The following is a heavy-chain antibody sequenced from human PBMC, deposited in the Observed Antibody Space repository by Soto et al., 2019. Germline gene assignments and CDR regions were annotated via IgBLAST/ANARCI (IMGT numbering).Heavy chain of an antibody. CDR3: ARGQVATPGKGVSYYFGY. D-gene: IGHD5-12*01. J-gene: IGHJ4*02. V-gene: IGHV3-53*04. CDR1: GFTVSSNY. CDR2: IYSGGST. Sequence: EVQLVESGGGLVQPGGSLRLSCAASGFTVSSNYMSWVRQAPGKGLEWVSVIYSGGSTYYADSVKGRFTISRHNSKNKLYLQMNGRRSEDTAVCYCARGQVATPGKGVSYYFGYLGQGSLVTVAS.